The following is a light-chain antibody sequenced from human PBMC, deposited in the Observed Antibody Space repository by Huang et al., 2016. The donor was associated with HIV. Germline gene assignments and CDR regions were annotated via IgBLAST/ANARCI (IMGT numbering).Light chain of an antibody. CDR2: EAS. V-gene: IGKV1-33*01. CDR1: QNIFNY. J-gene: IGKJ4*01. Sequence: DIQMTQSPSSLSASLGDRVTITCQASQNIFNYLNWYQQKPGKAPKLLIYEASNLEIGVPLRFSGSGSGTDFTLNINSLEPEDIATYYCQQYVNLPLTFGGGTKVEIK. CDR3: QQYVNLPLT.